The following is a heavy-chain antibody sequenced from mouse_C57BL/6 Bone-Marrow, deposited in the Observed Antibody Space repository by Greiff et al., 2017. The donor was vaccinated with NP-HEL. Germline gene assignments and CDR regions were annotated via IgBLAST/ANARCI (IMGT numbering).Heavy chain of an antibody. D-gene: IGHD1-1*01. CDR3: ARQGAYYYGSSYVGY. J-gene: IGHJ2*01. V-gene: IGHV5-9*01. CDR2: ISGGGGNT. CDR1: GFTFSSYT. Sequence: VKLMESGGGLVKPGGSLQLSCAASGFTFSSYTMSWVRQTPEKRLEWVATISGGGGNTYYPDSVKGRFTFSRDNAKNTLYLQMSSLRSEDTALYYCARQGAYYYGSSYVGYWGQGTTLTVSS.